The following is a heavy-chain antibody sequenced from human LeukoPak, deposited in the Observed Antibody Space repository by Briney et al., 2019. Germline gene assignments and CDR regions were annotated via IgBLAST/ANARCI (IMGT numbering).Heavy chain of an antibody. V-gene: IGHV4-34*01. CDR1: GGSFSGYY. D-gene: IGHD2-2*01. CDR3: AREGHCSSTSCYGTNFSLDY. J-gene: IGHJ4*02. Sequence: SETLPLTCAVYGGSFSGYYWSWIRQPPGKGLEWIGEINHSGSTNYNPSLKSRVTMSVDTSKNQFSLKLSSVTAADTAVYYCAREGHCSSTSCYGTNFSLDYWGQGTLVTVSS. CDR2: INHSGST.